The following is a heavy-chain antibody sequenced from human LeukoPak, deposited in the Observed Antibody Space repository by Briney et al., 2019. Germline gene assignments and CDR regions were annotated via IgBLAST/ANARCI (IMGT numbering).Heavy chain of an antibody. CDR2: ISSSGRTI. CDR3: ARGQSRAVVVPAAMVGLDYYYYYGMDV. J-gene: IGHJ6*02. Sequence: GGSLRLSCAASGFTFSDYYMSWIRQAPGKGLEWVSYISSSGRTIYYADSVKGRFTISRDNAKNSLYLQMNSLRAEDTAVYYCARGQSRAVVVPAAMVGLDYYYYYGMDVWGQGTTVTVSS. D-gene: IGHD2-2*01. CDR1: GFTFSDYY. V-gene: IGHV3-11*01.